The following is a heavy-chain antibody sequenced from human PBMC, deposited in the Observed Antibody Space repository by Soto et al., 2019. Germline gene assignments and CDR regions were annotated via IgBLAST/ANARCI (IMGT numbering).Heavy chain of an antibody. V-gene: IGHV1-8*01. J-gene: IGHJ6*02. CDR3: ARTDGDLDV. D-gene: IGHD4-17*01. CDR1: GYTFSSYD. Sequence: QVQLVQSGAEVKKPGASVKVSCKASGYTFSSYDINWVRQATGQGLEWMGWMNPKSGHTGSAQKFPGSVTMTRDTSISTAYMELSSLRSEDTAIYYCARTDGDLDVWGQGTTVTVSS. CDR2: MNPKSGHT.